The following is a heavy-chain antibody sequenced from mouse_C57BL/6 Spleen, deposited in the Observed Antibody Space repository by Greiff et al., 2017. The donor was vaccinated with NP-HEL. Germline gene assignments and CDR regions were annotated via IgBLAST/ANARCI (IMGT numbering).Heavy chain of an antibody. D-gene: IGHD1-1*01. V-gene: IGHV1-39*01. CDR2: INPNYGTT. CDR1: GYSFTDYN. Sequence: VQLQQSGPELVKPGASVKISCKASGYSFTDYNMNWVKQSNGKSLEWIGVINPNYGTTSYNQKFKGKATLTVDQSSSTAYMQLNSLTSEDSAVYYCARGAITTVVAPYYYAMDYWGQGTSVTVAS. J-gene: IGHJ4*01. CDR3: ARGAITTVVAPYYYAMDY.